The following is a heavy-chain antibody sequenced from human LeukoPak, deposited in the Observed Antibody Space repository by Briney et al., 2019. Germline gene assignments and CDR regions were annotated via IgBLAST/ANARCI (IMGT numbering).Heavy chain of an antibody. CDR1: GFTFGSYS. CDR2: ISSSSSYI. J-gene: IGHJ4*02. Sequence: AGSLRLYCAAYGFTFGSYSMNWVRQAPGKGLEWVSSISSSSSYIYYADSVKGRFTISRDNAKNSLYLQMNSLRAEDTAVYYCARHNSSAYDYWGLGALVTVSS. D-gene: IGHD6-25*01. V-gene: IGHV3-21*01. CDR3: ARHNSSAYDY.